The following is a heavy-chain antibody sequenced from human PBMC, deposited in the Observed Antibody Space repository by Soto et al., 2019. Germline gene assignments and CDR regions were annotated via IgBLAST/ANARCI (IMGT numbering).Heavy chain of an antibody. V-gene: IGHV3-11*04. D-gene: IGHD3-22*01. CDR1: GLTFAKVW. J-gene: IGHJ6*02. Sequence: GGSLRLSCEVSGLTFAKVWMSWIRQAPGKGLEWVSYISSSGSTIYYADSVKGRFTISRDNAKNSLYLQMNSLRAEDTAVYYCAREGVIRVYYYYGMDVWGQGTTVTVSS. CDR3: AREGVIRVYYYYGMDV. CDR2: ISSSGSTI.